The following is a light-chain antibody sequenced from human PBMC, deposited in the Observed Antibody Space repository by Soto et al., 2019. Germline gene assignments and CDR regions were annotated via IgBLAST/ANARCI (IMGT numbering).Light chain of an antibody. CDR2: GAS. V-gene: IGKV3-15*01. CDR3: QQYNNWPPRYT. CDR1: QSVSRN. J-gene: IGKJ2*01. Sequence: EIVMTQSPATLSVSPGERATLSCRASQSVSRNLAWYQQKPGQAPRLLIYGASTRATGIPARFSGSGSGTEFTLTISIMQSEDFAVYYCQQYNNWPPRYTFGQGTKLEIK.